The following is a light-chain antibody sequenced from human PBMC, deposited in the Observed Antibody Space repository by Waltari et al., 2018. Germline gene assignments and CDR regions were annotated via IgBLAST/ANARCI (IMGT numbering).Light chain of an antibody. CDR3: CAYAGSTLV. Sequence: QSALTQPASVSGSPGQSITISCTGTSIDVGNYDLVSWYQQHPDKVPTLIIYEGSKPPSGVFYRFSGSESGNTATLTITGFQAEYEADYYCCAYAGSTLVFGGGTKLTVL. J-gene: IGLJ3*02. V-gene: IGLV2-23*01. CDR2: EGS. CDR1: SIDVGNYDL.